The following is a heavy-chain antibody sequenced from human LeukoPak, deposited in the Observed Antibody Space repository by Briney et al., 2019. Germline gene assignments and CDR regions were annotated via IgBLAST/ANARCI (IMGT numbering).Heavy chain of an antibody. J-gene: IGHJ5*02. CDR3: AKDRGDYTDWLDP. Sequence: LSLTCAVYGGSFSGYYWSWIRQAPGKGLEWVSYISSSGSTIYYADSVKGRFTISRDNSKNTLYLLMNSPRPEDTAVYYCAKDRGDYTDWLDPWGQGTLVTVSS. CDR2: ISSSGSTI. V-gene: IGHV3-11*01. D-gene: IGHD4-17*01. CDR1: GGSFSGYY.